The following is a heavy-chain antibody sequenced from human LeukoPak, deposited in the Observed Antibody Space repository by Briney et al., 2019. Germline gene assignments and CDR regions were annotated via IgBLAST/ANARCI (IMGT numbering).Heavy chain of an antibody. CDR3: ARGSLRLDS. V-gene: IGHV3-74*01. Sequence: GGSLRLSCAASRFTFSSYWMHWVRQAPGKGLVWVSRINIDGSGTLYADSVKGRFTISRDNAKNTLYLEMNSLRAEDTAVYYCARGSLRLDSWGQGTLVTVSS. CDR2: INIDGSGT. J-gene: IGHJ5*01. CDR1: RFTFSSYW. D-gene: IGHD5/OR15-5a*01.